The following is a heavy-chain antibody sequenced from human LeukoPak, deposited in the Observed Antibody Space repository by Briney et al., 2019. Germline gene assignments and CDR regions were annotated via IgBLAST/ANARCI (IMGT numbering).Heavy chain of an antibody. V-gene: IGHV3-23*01. Sequence: PGGSLRLSCAASGFTFSSYAMSWVRQAPGKGLEWVSAISGSGGSTYYADSVKGRFTISRDNSKNTLYLQMNSLRAEDTAVYYCAKETWVGTEMATILGYWGQGTLVTVSS. J-gene: IGHJ4*02. D-gene: IGHD5-24*01. CDR2: ISGSGGST. CDR1: GFTFSSYA. CDR3: AKETWVGTEMATILGY.